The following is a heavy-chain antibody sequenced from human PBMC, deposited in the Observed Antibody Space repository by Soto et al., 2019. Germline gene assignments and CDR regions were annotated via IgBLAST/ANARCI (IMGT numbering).Heavy chain of an antibody. V-gene: IGHV1-18*01. CDR3: ARRGVIPDY. J-gene: IGHJ4*02. CDR2: ISADNGNT. D-gene: IGHD3-10*01. Sequence: ASVKVSCKASGYTFTNYDISWVRQAPGQGLEWMGWISADNGNTNCAQKFQGRVTMTTDTSTSTAYMELRSLRSDDTAVYYCARRGVIPDYWGQGTLVTVSS. CDR1: GYTFTNYD.